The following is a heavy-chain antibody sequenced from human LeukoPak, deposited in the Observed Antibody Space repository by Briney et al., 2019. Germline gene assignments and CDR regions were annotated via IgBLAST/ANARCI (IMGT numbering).Heavy chain of an antibody. J-gene: IGHJ3*02. V-gene: IGHV4-59*08. CDR1: GGSSSSYY. CDR2: IYYSGST. Sequence: SETLSLTSSVSGGSSSSYYWSWIRPPPGKGLEWIGYIYYSGSTNYNPSLKSRVTMSVDTSKNQFSLKLTSVTAADTAVYYCARLRPVAGYDAFDIWGHGTMVTVSS. D-gene: IGHD6-19*01. CDR3: ARLRPVAGYDAFDI.